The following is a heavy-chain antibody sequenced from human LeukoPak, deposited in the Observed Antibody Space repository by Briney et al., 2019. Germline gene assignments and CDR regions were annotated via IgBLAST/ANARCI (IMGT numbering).Heavy chain of an antibody. J-gene: IGHJ4*02. CDR2: IILIFGTA. CDR3: ARADLGMVRGVINRGYYFDY. CDR1: GGTFSSYA. V-gene: IGHV1-69*13. Sequence: SVKVSCKASGGTFSSYAISWVRQAPGQGLEWMGGIILIFGTANYAQKFQGRVTITADESTRTAYMELSSLRSEDTAVYYCARADLGMVRGVINRGYYFDYWGQGTLVTVSS. D-gene: IGHD3-10*01.